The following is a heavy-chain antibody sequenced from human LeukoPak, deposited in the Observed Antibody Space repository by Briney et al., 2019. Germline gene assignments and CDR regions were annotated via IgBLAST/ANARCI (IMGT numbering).Heavy chain of an antibody. D-gene: IGHD3-10*01. CDR3: ARDVYYGSGSPRLDY. J-gene: IGHJ4*02. Sequence: GGSLRLSCAASGFTFSNHGMNWVRQAPGKGLEWVSGISPSGDITYYADSVKGRFTISRDNAKNSLYLQMNSLRAEDTAVYYCARDVYYGSGSPRLDYWGQGTLVTVSS. CDR1: GFTFSNHG. CDR2: ISPSGDIT. V-gene: IGHV3-23*01.